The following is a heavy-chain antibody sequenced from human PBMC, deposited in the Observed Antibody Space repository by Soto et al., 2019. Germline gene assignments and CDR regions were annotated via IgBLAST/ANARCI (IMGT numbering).Heavy chain of an antibody. CDR2: IWYDGSNK. D-gene: IGHD4-17*01. J-gene: IGHJ4*02. CDR1: GFTFSSYG. Sequence: GGSLRLSCAASGFTFSSYGMHWVRQAPGKGLEWVAVIWYDGSNKYYADSVKGRFTISRDNSKNTLYLQMNSLRAEDTAVYYCARDVEVTTSGGYFDYWGQGTLVTVSS. CDR3: ARDVEVTTSGGYFDY. V-gene: IGHV3-33*01.